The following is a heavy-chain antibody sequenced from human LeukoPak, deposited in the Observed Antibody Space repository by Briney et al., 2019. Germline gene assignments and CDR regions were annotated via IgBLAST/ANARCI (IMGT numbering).Heavy chain of an antibody. Sequence: SGTLSLTCTVSGGSISSYYWSWIRQPPGKGLEWIGYIYYSGSTNYNPSLKSRVTISVDTSKNQFSLKLSSVTAADTAVYYCARGSYGDYDCWGQGTLVTVSS. CDR2: IYYSGST. V-gene: IGHV4-59*01. CDR3: ARGSYGDYDC. CDR1: GGSISSYY. J-gene: IGHJ4*02. D-gene: IGHD4-17*01.